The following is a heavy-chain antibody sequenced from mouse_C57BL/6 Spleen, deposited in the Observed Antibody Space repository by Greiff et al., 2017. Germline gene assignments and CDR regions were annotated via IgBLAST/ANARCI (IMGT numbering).Heavy chain of an antibody. CDR1: GYTFTDYY. CDR2: IYPGSGNT. CDR3: ARVGYYGSSYLDY. J-gene: IGHJ2*01. D-gene: IGHD1-1*01. Sequence: VQLKESGAELVRPGASVKLSCKASGYTFTDYYINWVKQRPGQGLEWIARIYPGSGNTYYNEKFKGKATLTAEKSSSTAYMQLSSLTSEDSAVYFCARVGYYGSSYLDYWGQGTTLTVSS. V-gene: IGHV1-76*01.